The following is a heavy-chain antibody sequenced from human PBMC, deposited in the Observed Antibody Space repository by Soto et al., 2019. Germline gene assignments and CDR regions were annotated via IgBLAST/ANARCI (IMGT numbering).Heavy chain of an antibody. CDR1: GGSISSSSYY. Sequence: SETLSLTCAVSGGSISSSSYYWDWIRQPPGKGLEWIGTIYYTGTSNYNPSLKSRLTISVDTSKNQFSLNLSSVTAADTAVYYCTRHAIGVVVPAAIRNWGQGSLVTVSS. CDR2: IYYTGTS. CDR3: TRHAIGVVVPAAIRN. J-gene: IGHJ4*02. V-gene: IGHV4-39*01. D-gene: IGHD2-15*01.